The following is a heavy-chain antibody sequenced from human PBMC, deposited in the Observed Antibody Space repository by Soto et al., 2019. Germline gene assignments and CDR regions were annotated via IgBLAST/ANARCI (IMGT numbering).Heavy chain of an antibody. D-gene: IGHD3-22*01. CDR2: IYYSGST. Sequence: SLTCTVSGGSIRSGGYYWSWIRQHPGKGLEWIGYIYYSGSTYYNPSLKSRVTISVDTSKNQFSLKLSSVTAADTAVYYCARDTPSYDSSGYHFDYWGQGTLVTVSS. V-gene: IGHV4-31*03. CDR3: ARDTPSYDSSGYHFDY. J-gene: IGHJ4*02. CDR1: GGSIRSGGYY.